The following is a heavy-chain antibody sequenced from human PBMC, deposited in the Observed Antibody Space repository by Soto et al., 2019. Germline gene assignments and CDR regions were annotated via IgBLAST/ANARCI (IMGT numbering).Heavy chain of an antibody. CDR1: GGSFSGYY. V-gene: IGHV4-30-2*01. CDR2: IYHNGSP. Sequence: SETLSLTCAVYGGSFSGYYWSWIRQPPGKGLEWIGYIYHNGSPYYNPSLKSRVTISVDRSKNQFSLKLSSVTAADTAVYYCARVPDVWGQGTTVTVSS. J-gene: IGHJ6*02. CDR3: ARVPDV.